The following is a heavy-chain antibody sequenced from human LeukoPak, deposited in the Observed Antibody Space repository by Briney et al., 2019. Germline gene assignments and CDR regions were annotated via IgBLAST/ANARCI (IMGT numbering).Heavy chain of an antibody. Sequence: ASVKVSCKASGYTFTSYGICWVRQAPGQGLEWMGWISAYNGNTNYAQKLQGRVTMTTDTSTSTAYMGLRSLRSDDTAVYYCARDGGRSEVAAARWFDPWGQGTLVTVSS. CDR3: ARDGGRSEVAAARWFDP. CDR1: GYTFTSYG. CDR2: ISAYNGNT. D-gene: IGHD3-16*01. V-gene: IGHV1-18*01. J-gene: IGHJ5*02.